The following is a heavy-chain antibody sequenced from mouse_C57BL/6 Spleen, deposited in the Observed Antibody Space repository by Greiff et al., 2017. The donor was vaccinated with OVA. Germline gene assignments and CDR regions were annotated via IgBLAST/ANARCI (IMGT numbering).Heavy chain of an antibody. D-gene: IGHD1-1*01. CDR3: AREGDYGFAWFAY. J-gene: IGHJ3*01. V-gene: IGHV1-80*01. CDR2: IYPGDGDT. Sequence: QVQLQQSGAELVKPGASVKISCKASGYAFSSYWMNWVKQRPGKGLEWIGQIYPGDGDTNYNGKFKGKATLTADKSSSTAYMQLSSLTSEDSAVYFCAREGDYGFAWFAYWGLGTLVTVSA. CDR1: GYAFSSYW.